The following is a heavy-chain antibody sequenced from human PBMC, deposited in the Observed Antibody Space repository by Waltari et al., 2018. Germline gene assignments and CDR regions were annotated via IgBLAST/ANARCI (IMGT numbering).Heavy chain of an antibody. CDR1: GGPISSSSYY. CDR2: IYYSGST. CDR3: ARVAPLGGADY. Sequence: QLQLQESGPGLVKPSETLSLTCTVSGGPISSSSYYWGWIRQPPGKGLEWIGSIYYSGSTYYNPSLKSRVTISVDTSKNQFSLKLSSVTAADTAVYYCARVAPLGGADYWGQGTLVTVSS. J-gene: IGHJ4*02. D-gene: IGHD3-16*01. V-gene: IGHV4-39*07.